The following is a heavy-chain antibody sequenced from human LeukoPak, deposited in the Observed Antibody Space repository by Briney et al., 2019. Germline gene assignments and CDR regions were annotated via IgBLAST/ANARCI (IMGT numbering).Heavy chain of an antibody. J-gene: IGHJ5*02. D-gene: IGHD3-3*01. CDR2: ISSSGSTI. CDR3: ARDSNYDFWSGPQYGKPHNWFDP. Sequence: GGSLRLSCAASGFTFSDYYMSWIRQAPGKGLEWVSDISSSGSTIYYADSVKDRFTISRDNAKNSLYLQMNSLRAEDTAVYYCARDSNYDFWSGPQYGKPHNWFDPWGQGTLVTVSS. V-gene: IGHV3-11*04. CDR1: GFTFSDYY.